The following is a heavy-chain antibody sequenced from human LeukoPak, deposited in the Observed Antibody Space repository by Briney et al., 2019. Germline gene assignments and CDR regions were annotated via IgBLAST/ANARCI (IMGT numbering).Heavy chain of an antibody. CDR2: INHSGST. CDR1: GGSFSGYY. CDR3: ARHKRVEYSSSNYYYYYGMDV. V-gene: IGHV4-34*01. J-gene: IGHJ6*02. Sequence: SETLSLTCAVYGGSFSGYYWSWIRQPPGKGLEWIGEINHSGSTNYNPSLKSRVTISVDTSKNQFSLKLSSVTAADTAVYYCARHKRVEYSSSNYYYYYGMDVWGQGTTVTVSS. D-gene: IGHD6-6*01.